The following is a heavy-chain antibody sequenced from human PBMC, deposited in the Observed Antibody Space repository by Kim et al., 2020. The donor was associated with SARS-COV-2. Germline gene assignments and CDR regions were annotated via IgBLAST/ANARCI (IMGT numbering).Heavy chain of an antibody. CDR3: ARVNILTGYLFDY. D-gene: IGHD3-9*01. Sequence: YQPSLPSRVTMSVDTYTNQFSLKRISVTAADTAVDYCARVNILTGYLFDYWGQGTLVTVSS. J-gene: IGHJ4*02. V-gene: IGHV4-4*07.